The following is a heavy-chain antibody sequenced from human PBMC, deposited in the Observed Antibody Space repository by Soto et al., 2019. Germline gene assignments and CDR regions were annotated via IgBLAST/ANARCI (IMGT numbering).Heavy chain of an antibody. J-gene: IGHJ4*02. Sequence: SETLSLTCAVYGGSFSGYYWSWIRQPPGKGLEWIGEINHSGSTNYNPSLKSRVTISVDTSKNQFSLKLSSVTAADTAVYYCARGAVVVPAAMVAYYFDYWGQGTLVTVSS. CDR3: ARGAVVVPAAMVAYYFDY. CDR2: INHSGST. CDR1: GGSFSGYY. D-gene: IGHD2-2*01. V-gene: IGHV4-34*01.